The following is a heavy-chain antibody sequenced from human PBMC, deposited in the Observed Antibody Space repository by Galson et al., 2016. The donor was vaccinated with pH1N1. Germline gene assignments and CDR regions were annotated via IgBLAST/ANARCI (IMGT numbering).Heavy chain of an antibody. CDR1: GGTFTNYP. J-gene: IGHJ6*03. Sequence: SVKVSCKASGGTFTNYPISWVRQAPGQALEWMGGIVPLFNTLHYAQKFRGRLTITADKSTSTAYMELSSLSSEDSAIYYCAREERDCSSTSCFSDNYYYYYFMDVWGQGTTVTVSS. D-gene: IGHD2-2*01. V-gene: IGHV1-69*06. CDR3: AREERDCSSTSCFSDNYYYYYFMDV. CDR2: IVPLFNTL.